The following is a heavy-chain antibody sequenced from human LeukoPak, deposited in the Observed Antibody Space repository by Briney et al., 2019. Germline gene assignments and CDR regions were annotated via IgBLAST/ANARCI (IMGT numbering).Heavy chain of an antibody. D-gene: IGHD3-3*01. J-gene: IGHJ5*02. CDR2: ISAGSRHI. Sequence: GGSLRLSCVASGFTFSSFTMNWVRQAPGKGLEWVSMISAGSRHIYYADSVKGRFTISRDDAKNSLYLQMHSLRAEDTAVYYCARDGYQVPTIFGTFDPWGQGTLVTFSS. CDR1: GFTFSSFT. V-gene: IGHV3-21*01. CDR3: ARDGYQVPTIFGTFDP.